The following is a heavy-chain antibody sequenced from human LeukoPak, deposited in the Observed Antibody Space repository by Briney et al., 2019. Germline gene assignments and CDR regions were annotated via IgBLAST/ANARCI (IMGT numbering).Heavy chain of an antibody. J-gene: IGHJ4*02. V-gene: IGHV4-38-2*02. Sequence: PSETLSLTCTVSGYSLISTFYWGWIGQSPGKGLEWIGNIYHSGSTYSSPSLRSRVTISVDTSKNQFSLKLQSVTAADTALYYCARVSDDEYGGNSGAMYFESWGQGTLVTVSS. CDR1: GYSLISTFY. CDR3: ARVSDDEYGGNSGAMYFES. CDR2: IYHSGST. D-gene: IGHD4-23*01.